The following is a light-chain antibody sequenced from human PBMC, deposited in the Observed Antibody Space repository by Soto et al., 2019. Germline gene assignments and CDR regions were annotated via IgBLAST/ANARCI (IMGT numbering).Light chain of an antibody. CDR1: QSVLSRSNNKHP. V-gene: IGKV4-1*01. CDR3: QQSYSSIT. J-gene: IGKJ3*01. Sequence: DIVMTQSPDSLAVSLGERATISCKSSQSVLSRSNNKHPLAWYQQKPGQPPKPLMYWASTRESAVPDRFSGSGSGTDFTLTISSLQAEDVAVYYGQQSYSSITFGPGTKVDIK. CDR2: WAS.